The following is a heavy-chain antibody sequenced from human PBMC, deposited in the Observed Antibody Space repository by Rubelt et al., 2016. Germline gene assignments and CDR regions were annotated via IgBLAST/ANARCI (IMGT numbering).Heavy chain of an antibody. V-gene: IGHV4-34*01. D-gene: IGHD2/OR15-2a*01. CDR2: IYYSGST. CDR1: GGSFSGYY. CDR3: ARDGVLLGGRDAVDI. J-gene: IGHJ3*02. Sequence: QVQLQQWGAGLLKPSETLSLTCAVYGGSFSGYYWSWIRPPPGKGLEWIGSIYYSGSTYYNPSLKSRVTISVDTSKNQFARKLSSVTAADTAVYYCARDGVLLGGRDAVDIWGQGTMATVSS.